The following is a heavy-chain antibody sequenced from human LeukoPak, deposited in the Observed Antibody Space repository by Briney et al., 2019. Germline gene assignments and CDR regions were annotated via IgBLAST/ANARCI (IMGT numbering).Heavy chain of an antibody. CDR3: ARDLWYCSGGSCLPA. V-gene: IGHV4-38-2*02. Sequence: PSETLSLTCTVSGYSISSGYYWGWIRQPPGKGLEWIGSIYHSGSTYYNLSLKSRVTISVDTSKNQFSLKLSSVTAADTAVYYCARDLWYCSGGSCLPAWGQGTLVTVSS. J-gene: IGHJ1*01. D-gene: IGHD2-15*01. CDR2: IYHSGST. CDR1: GYSISSGYY.